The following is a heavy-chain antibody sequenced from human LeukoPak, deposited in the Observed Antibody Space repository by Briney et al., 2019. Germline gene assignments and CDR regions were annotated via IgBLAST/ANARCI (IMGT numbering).Heavy chain of an antibody. CDR3: SRADYYGSGRPISXDV. Sequence: PGRSLRLSCAASGFTFSDYYMSWVRQAPGKGLEWVGFIRSKTYGETTEYAASVKGRFTISRDDSKSIAYLQMNSLKTEDTAVXXXSRADYYGSGRPISXDVXGKXXXXTV. CDR1: GFTFSDYY. V-gene: IGHV3-49*04. J-gene: IGHJ6*03. D-gene: IGHD3-10*01. CDR2: IRSKTYGETT.